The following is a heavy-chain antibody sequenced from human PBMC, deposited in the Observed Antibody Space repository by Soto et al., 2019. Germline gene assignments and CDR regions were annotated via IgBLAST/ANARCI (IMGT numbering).Heavy chain of an antibody. CDR3: AKTNRPPTPET. J-gene: IGHJ5*02. D-gene: IGHD6-6*01. CDR2: ISGDGAAT. V-gene: IGHV3-23*01. CDR1: GFNFGSFA. Sequence: PGGSLRLSCAASGFNFGSFAMTWVRQAPGKGLQWVSAISGDGAATYYGDSVKGRFTISRDNSNNTLYLQMNSLTVDDMAIYFCAKTNRPPTPETWGQGALVTVSS.